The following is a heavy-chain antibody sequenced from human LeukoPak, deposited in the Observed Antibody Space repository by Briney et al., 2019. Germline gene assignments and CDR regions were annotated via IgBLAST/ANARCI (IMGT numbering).Heavy chain of an antibody. CDR3: ARLGSSGWYTNYWFDP. V-gene: IGHV4-39*01. CDR2: IYYSGST. CDR1: GGSISSSSYY. J-gene: IGHJ5*02. D-gene: IGHD6-19*01. Sequence: SETLSLTCTVSGGSISSSSYYWGWIRQPLGKGLEWIGSIYYSGSTYYNPSLKSRVTISVDTSKNQFSLKLSSVTAADTAVYYCARLGSSGWYTNYWFDPWGQGTLVTVSS.